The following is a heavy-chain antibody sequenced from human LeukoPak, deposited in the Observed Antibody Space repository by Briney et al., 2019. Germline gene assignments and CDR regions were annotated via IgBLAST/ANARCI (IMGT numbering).Heavy chain of an antibody. CDR2: TYYRSTWYN. J-gene: IGHJ5*02. Sequence: SQTLSLTCAISGDSVSSNSVTWNWIRQSPLRGLDWLGRTYYRSTWYNDYAVSVRGRITVNPDTSKNQFSLHLNSVTPEDTAVYYCARRLTQYDCFDPWGQGILVTVSS. CDR1: GDSVSSNSVT. D-gene: IGHD2-2*01. CDR3: ARRLTQYDCFDP. V-gene: IGHV6-1*01.